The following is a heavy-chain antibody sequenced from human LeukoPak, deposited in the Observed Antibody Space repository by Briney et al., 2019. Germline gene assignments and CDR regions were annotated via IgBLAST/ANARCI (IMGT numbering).Heavy chain of an antibody. CDR2: IYSGGST. J-gene: IGHJ6*02. D-gene: IGHD4-17*01. Sequence: GGSLRLSCAASGFTVSSNYMSWVRQAPGKGLEWVSVIYSGGSTYYADSVKGRFTISRDNSKNTLYLQMNSLRAEDTAVYYCARGTTVYYYYGMDVWGQGTTVTVSS. V-gene: IGHV3-66*01. CDR3: ARGTTVYYYYGMDV. CDR1: GFTVSSNY.